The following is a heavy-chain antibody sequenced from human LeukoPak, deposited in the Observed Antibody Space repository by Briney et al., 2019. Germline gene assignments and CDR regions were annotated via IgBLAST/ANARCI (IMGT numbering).Heavy chain of an antibody. Sequence: GASVKVSCKASGGTLSSYAISWVRQAPGQGLEWMGRIIPILGIANYARKFQGRVTITADKSTSTAYMELSSLRSEDTAVYYCARAPIAAAGSFDYWGQGTLVTVSS. CDR1: GGTLSSYA. J-gene: IGHJ4*02. CDR2: IIPILGIA. V-gene: IGHV1-69*04. D-gene: IGHD6-13*01. CDR3: ARAPIAAAGSFDY.